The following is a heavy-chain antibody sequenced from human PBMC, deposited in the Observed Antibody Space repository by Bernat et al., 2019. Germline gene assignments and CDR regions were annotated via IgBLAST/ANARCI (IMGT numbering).Heavy chain of an antibody. D-gene: IGHD2-2*01. J-gene: IGHJ6*02. V-gene: IGHV3-21*01. CDR2: ISSSSSYI. CDR3: ARGLGTEYCSSISCYYYGMDV. Sequence: EVQLVESGGGLVKPGGSLRLSCAASGFTFSSYSMNWVRQAPGKGLEWVSSISSSSSYIYYADSVKGRFTISRDNAKNSLYLQMNSLRAEDTAVYYCARGLGTEYCSSISCYYYGMDVWGQGTTVTVSS. CDR1: GFTFSSYS.